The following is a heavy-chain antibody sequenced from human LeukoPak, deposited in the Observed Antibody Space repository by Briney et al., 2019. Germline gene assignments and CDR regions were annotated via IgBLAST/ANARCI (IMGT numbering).Heavy chain of an antibody. J-gene: IGHJ4*02. D-gene: IGHD6-13*01. CDR2: IYYSGST. CDR3: ASREAGYSSSWAPFDY. Sequence: PSETLSLTCTVSGGSISSYYWSWIRQPPGKGLEWIGYIYYSGSTKNNPSLKSRVTISVDTSKNQFSLELSSVTAADTAVYYCASREAGYSSSWAPFDYWGQGTLVIVSS. V-gene: IGHV4-59*08. CDR1: GGSISSYY.